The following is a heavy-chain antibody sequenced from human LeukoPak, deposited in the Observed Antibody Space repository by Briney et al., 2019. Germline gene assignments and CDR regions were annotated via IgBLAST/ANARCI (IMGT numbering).Heavy chain of an antibody. V-gene: IGHV4-4*07. J-gene: IGHJ2*01. CDR2: IYTGGST. Sequence: SETLSLTCTVSGGSISSYYWSWIRQPAGKGLEWIGRIYTGGSTNYNPSLKSRVTMSVDTSKNQFSLKLSSVTAADTAVYYCAREADRHGYFDLWGRGTLVTVSS. CDR1: GGSISSYY. CDR3: AREADRHGYFDL.